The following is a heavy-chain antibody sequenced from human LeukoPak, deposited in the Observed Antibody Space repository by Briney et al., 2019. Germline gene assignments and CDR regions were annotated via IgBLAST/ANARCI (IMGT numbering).Heavy chain of an antibody. D-gene: IGHD3-22*01. CDR1: GFTFSSYA. CDR3: AIGWAYYAAAFDY. V-gene: IGHV3-30-3*01. Sequence: GGSLRLSCAASGFTFSSYAMHWVRQAPGKGLEWVAVISYDGSNKYYADSVKGRFTISRDNSKNTLYLQMNSLRAEDTAVYYCAIGWAYYAAAFDYWGQGTLVTVSS. CDR2: ISYDGSNK. J-gene: IGHJ4*02.